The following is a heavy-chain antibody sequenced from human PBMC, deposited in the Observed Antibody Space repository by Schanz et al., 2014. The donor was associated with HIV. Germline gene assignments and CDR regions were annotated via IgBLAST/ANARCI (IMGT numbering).Heavy chain of an antibody. CDR3: ARDQGTTWTSGGNWFDP. D-gene: IGHD1-1*01. Sequence: VQLVESGGGLVTPGGSLRLSCAASGFTFSDHYISWIRLVPGKGLEWVSFISGSSDAVFYADSVKGRFTVSRDNSKNTNTLYLQMNSLRAEDTAVYYCARDQGTTWTSGGNWFDPWGQGTLVTVSS. J-gene: IGHJ5*02. CDR2: ISGSSDAV. V-gene: IGHV3-11*04. CDR1: GFTFSDHY.